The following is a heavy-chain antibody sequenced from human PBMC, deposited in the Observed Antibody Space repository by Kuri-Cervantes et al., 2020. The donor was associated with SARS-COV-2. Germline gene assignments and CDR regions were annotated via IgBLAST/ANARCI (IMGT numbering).Heavy chain of an antibody. Sequence: GESLKISCAASGFTFSDYYMSWIRQAPGKGLEWVSYISSSGSTIYYADSVKGRFTISRDNAKNSLYLQMNSLRAEDTAVYYCAKSSTITIFGVVIIPEYFQHWGQGTLVTVSS. D-gene: IGHD3-3*01. CDR2: ISSSGSTI. CDR3: AKSSTITIFGVVIIPEYFQH. CDR1: GFTFSDYY. V-gene: IGHV3-11*01. J-gene: IGHJ1*01.